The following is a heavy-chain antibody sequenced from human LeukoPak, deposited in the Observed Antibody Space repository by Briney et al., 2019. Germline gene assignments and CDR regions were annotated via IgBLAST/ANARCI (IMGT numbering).Heavy chain of an antibody. V-gene: IGHV4-39*02. CDR3: ARDFPFRYSGSGTRTQDDY. D-gene: IGHD3-10*01. J-gene: IGHJ4*02. Sequence: PSETLSLTCTVSGGSISSSSYYWGWIRQPPGKGLEWIGSIYYSGSTYYNPSLKSRVTISVDTSKNQFSLKLSSVTAADTAVYYCARDFPFRYSGSGTRTQDDYWGQGTLVTVSS. CDR2: IYYSGST. CDR1: GGSISSSSYY.